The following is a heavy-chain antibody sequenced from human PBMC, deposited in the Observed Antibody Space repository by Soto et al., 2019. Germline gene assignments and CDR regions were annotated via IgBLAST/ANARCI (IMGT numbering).Heavy chain of an antibody. V-gene: IGHV4-30-2*01. CDR2: IYHSGST. CDR1: GGSISSGGYS. D-gene: IGHD2-15*01. J-gene: IGHJ4*02. CDR3: ARGPGVASQH. Sequence: QLQLQESGSGLVKPSQTLSLTCAVSGGSISSGGYSWSWIRQPPGKGLEWIGYIYHSGSTYYNPSPQGRVTQSGDRAKDQFSPELSSGAAADTAVYYCARGPGVASQHWGQGTLVTVSS.